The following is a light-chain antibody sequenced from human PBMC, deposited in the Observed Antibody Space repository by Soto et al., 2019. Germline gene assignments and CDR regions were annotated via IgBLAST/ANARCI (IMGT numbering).Light chain of an antibody. CDR1: SSNIWAGYD. CDR2: GNS. Sequence: QAVVTQPPSVSGAPGQRVTISCTGRSSNIWAGYDVHWYQQLPGTATKLLIYGNSNRPSGVPDRFSGSKSDTSASLAITGLQAEDEADYYCQSYDSSLSGAVFGGGTQPIVL. CDR3: QSYDSSLSGAV. V-gene: IGLV1-40*01. J-gene: IGLJ7*01.